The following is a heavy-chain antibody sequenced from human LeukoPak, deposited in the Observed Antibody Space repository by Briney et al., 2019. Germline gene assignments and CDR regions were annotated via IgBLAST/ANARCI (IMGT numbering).Heavy chain of an antibody. CDR3: ARDGATVVTPGVLGY. J-gene: IGHJ4*02. D-gene: IGHD4-23*01. Sequence: ASVKVSCKASGYTFTSYGISWVRQAPGQGLEWMGWISAYNGNTNYAQKLQGRVTMTTDTSTSTAYMELRSLRSDDTAVYYCARDGATVVTPGVLGYWGQGTLVTVSS. CDR1: GYTFTSYG. CDR2: ISAYNGNT. V-gene: IGHV1-18*01.